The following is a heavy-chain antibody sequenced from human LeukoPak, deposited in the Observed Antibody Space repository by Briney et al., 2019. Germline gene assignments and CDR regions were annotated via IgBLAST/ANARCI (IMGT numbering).Heavy chain of an antibody. J-gene: IGHJ6*02. CDR2: INPNSGGT. Sequence: ASVKVSCKASGYTFTGYYMHWVRQAPGQGLEWMGWINPNSGGTNYAQKFQGRVTMTRDTSISTAYMELSRLRSDDTAVYYCAXXXXXXXSSGTRRYGMDVWGQGTTVTVSS. CDR3: AXXXXXXXSSGTRRYGMDV. CDR1: GYTFTGYY. V-gene: IGHV1-2*02. D-gene: IGHD3-3*01.